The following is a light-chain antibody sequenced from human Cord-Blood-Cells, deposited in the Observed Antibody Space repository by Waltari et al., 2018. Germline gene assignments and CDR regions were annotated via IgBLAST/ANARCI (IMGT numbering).Light chain of an antibody. CDR2: QDS. V-gene: IGLV3-1*01. CDR1: KLGDKY. CDR3: QAWDSCTV. J-gene: IGLJ2*01. Sequence: SYELTQPPSVSVSPGQTASITCSGDKLGDKYARWYQQKPGQSPVLVIYQDSKRPSGIPERFSGSNSGNTATLTISRTQAMDEADYYCQAWDSCTVFGGGTKLTVL.